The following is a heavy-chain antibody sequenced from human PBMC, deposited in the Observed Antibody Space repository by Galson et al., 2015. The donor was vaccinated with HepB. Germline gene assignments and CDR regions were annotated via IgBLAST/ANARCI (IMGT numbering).Heavy chain of an antibody. CDR3: ATVGYSGGSWDSDYYGMDV. J-gene: IGHJ6*02. V-gene: IGHV3-30*04. CDR1: GFIFSSCA. CDR2: ISYEGSNT. Sequence: SLRLSCAASGFIFSSCAMHWVRQAPGKGLDWVALISYEGSNTYYADSVKGRFTISRDNSKNTLYLQMNSLRGEDTAVYYCATVGYSGGSWDSDYYGMDVWGQGTTVTDSS. D-gene: IGHD2-15*01.